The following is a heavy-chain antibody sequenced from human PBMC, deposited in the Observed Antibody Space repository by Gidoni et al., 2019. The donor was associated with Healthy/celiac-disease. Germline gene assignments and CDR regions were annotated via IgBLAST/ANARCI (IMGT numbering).Heavy chain of an antibody. CDR3: ARDRGSGWYPVDY. J-gene: IGHJ4*02. V-gene: IGHV3-21*01. CDR1: GFTFSSYS. CDR2: ISSSSSYI. Sequence: EVQLVESGGGLVKPGGSLRLSCAASGFTFSSYSMNWVRQAPGKGLEWVSSISSSSSYIYYADSVKGRFTISRDNAKNSLYLQMNSLRAEDTAVYYCARDRGSGWYPVDYWGQGTLVTVSS. D-gene: IGHD6-19*01.